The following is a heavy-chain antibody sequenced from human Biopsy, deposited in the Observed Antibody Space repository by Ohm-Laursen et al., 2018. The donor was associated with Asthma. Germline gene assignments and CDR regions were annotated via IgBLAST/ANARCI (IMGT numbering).Heavy chain of an antibody. V-gene: IGHV3-23*01. CDR1: GFTFSSYA. CDR3: AKGGTYTTDRYAY. CDR2: ISSSGAST. Sequence: SLRLSCSAPGFTFSSYAMSWVRQAPGKGLEWVSSISSSGASTYYADSVKARFTISRDNSKNTLYLQMSSLRADDTAVYYCAKGGTYTTDRYAYWGQGSLVTVSS. D-gene: IGHD1-26*01. J-gene: IGHJ4*02.